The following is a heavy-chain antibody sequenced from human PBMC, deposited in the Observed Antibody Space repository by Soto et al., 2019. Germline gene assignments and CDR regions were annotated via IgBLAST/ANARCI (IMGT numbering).Heavy chain of an antibody. Sequence: QVQLVQSGAEVKKPGASVKVSCKASGYSFTSYGISWVRQAPGQGLEWMGWISAYNGNTNYAQKLQGRVTMTTDTSTSTAYMELRSLRSDDTAVYYCARVYRITMVRGELSEYWGQGTLVTVSS. D-gene: IGHD3-10*01. CDR3: ARVYRITMVRGELSEY. J-gene: IGHJ4*02. CDR1: GYSFTSYG. V-gene: IGHV1-18*01. CDR2: ISAYNGNT.